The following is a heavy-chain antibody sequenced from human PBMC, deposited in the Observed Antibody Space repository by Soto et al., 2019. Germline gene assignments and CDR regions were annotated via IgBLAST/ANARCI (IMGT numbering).Heavy chain of an antibody. V-gene: IGHV1-58*01. CDR3: AADATAWQQMVPSDY. Sequence: SVKVSCKASGFTFTSSAFQWVRQARGQRLEWIGWIAVGSGYTNYAQGFQDRVTLTRDMSTATTYMELSRLTSEDTAIYYCAADATAWQQMVPSDYWGQGTLVTVSS. D-gene: IGHD2-8*01. CDR1: GFTFTSSA. J-gene: IGHJ4*02. CDR2: IAVGSGYT.